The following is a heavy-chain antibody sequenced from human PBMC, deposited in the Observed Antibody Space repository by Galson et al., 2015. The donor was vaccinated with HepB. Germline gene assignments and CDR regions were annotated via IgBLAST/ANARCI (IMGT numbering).Heavy chain of an antibody. J-gene: IGHJ4*02. CDR2: ISAYNGNT. D-gene: IGHD3-22*01. CDR1: AYTFTSYG. Sequence: SVKVSCKASAYTFTSYGISWVRQAPGQGLEWMGWISAYNGNTNYAQKLQGRVTMTTDTSTSTAYMELRSLRSDDTAVYYCAIDNPHYYDSSGYYLFDYWGQGTLVTVSS. CDR3: AIDNPHYYDSSGYYLFDY. V-gene: IGHV1-18*01.